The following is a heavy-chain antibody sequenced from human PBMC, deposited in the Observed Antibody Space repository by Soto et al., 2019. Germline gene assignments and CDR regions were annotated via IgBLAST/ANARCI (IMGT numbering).Heavy chain of an antibody. J-gene: IGHJ4*02. CDR3: ARLPKGSLVTA. CDR2: ISSSSDET. Sequence: LVESGGDLVYPGGSLRLSCVGSGFSFSDYSMNWVRQAPGKGLQWVSYISSSSDETYYADSVKGRFTVSRDNAKNALFLQMNSLRDDDTATYFCARLPKGSLVTAWGQGTRVTVSS. D-gene: IGHD2-21*02. V-gene: IGHV3-48*02. CDR1: GFSFSDYS.